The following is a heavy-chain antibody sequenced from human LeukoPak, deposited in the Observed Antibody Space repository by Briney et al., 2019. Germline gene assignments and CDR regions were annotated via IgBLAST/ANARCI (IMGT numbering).Heavy chain of an antibody. Sequence: QSGGSLRLSCAASGFTFSSYAMSWVRQAPGKGLEWVSAISGSGGSTYYADSVKGRFTISRGNSKNTLYLQMNSLRAEDTAVYYCAKNDPYGSGSYYSAFDIWGQGTMVTVSS. D-gene: IGHD3-10*01. CDR1: GFTFSSYA. J-gene: IGHJ3*02. CDR3: AKNDPYGSGSYYSAFDI. V-gene: IGHV3-23*01. CDR2: ISGSGGST.